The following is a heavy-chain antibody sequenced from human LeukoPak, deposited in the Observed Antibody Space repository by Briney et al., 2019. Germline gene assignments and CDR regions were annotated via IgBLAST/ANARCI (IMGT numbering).Heavy chain of an antibody. J-gene: IGHJ4*02. CDR3: ARDLSVIDY. CDR1: GFAVSSNY. V-gene: IGHV3-21*01. Sequence: GGSLRLSCAASGFAVSSNYLSWVRQAPGKGLEWVSSISSSSSYIYYADSVKGRFTISRDNAKNSLYLQMNSLRAEDTAVYYCARDLSVIDYWGQGTLVTVSS. D-gene: IGHD3-16*02. CDR2: ISSSSSYI.